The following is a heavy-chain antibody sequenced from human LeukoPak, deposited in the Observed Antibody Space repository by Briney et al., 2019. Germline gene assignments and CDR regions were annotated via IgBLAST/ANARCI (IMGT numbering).Heavy chain of an antibody. CDR1: GFTFSSYA. D-gene: IGHD6-13*01. CDR2: ITGSGGST. J-gene: IGHJ3*02. Sequence: HPGGSLRLSCAVSGFTFSSYAMSWVRQAPGKGLQWVSAITGSGGSTYYADSVKGRFTISRDNSKNTLYLQMNSLRAEDTAVYYCARTRDSSWYLGAFDIWGQGTMVTVSS. V-gene: IGHV3-23*01. CDR3: ARTRDSSWYLGAFDI.